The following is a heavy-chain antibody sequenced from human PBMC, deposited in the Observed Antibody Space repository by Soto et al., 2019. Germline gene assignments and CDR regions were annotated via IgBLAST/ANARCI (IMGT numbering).Heavy chain of an antibody. CDR1: GFNFNNYG. CDR3: VKLMFDHDSSGFSGYY. CDR2: ISFQGTND. D-gene: IGHD3-22*01. V-gene: IGHV3-30*18. J-gene: IGHJ4*02. Sequence: QVQLVESGGGVVQPGGSLRLSCAGSGFNFNNYGMYWVRQAPGKGLEWVAFISFQGTNDYYAEAVKGRFTISKDYSKKTLFLQMNSLRADDTAMYYCVKLMFDHDSSGFSGYYWGQGTLVTVS.